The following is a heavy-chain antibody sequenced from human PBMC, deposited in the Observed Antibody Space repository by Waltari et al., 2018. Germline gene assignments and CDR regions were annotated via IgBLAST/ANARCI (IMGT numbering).Heavy chain of an antibody. CDR1: GFTFNSYW. J-gene: IGHJ4*02. V-gene: IGHV3-74*01. Sequence: EVQLVESGGGLVQPGGSLRLSCAAAGFTFNSYWMHWVRQAPGKGLVWGSRIRTDGRSTDYADSVKGRFTISRDNAKNTLYLQLNSLRAEDTAVYYCARGWQSIDYWGQGTLVTVSS. CDR3: ARGWQSIDY. CDR2: IRTDGRST.